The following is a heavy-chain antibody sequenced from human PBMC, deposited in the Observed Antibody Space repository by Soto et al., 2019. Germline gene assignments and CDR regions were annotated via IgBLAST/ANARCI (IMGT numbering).Heavy chain of an antibody. CDR1: GGSISSGDYY. Sequence: LSLTCTVSGGSISSGDYYWSWIRQPPGKGLEWIGYIYYSGSTYYNPSLKSRVTISVDTSKNQFSLKLSSVTAADTAVYYCASGYYDYVWGSRGGGMDVWGQGTTVTVSS. D-gene: IGHD3-16*01. V-gene: IGHV4-30-4*01. J-gene: IGHJ6*02. CDR2: IYYSGST. CDR3: ASGYYDYVWGSRGGGMDV.